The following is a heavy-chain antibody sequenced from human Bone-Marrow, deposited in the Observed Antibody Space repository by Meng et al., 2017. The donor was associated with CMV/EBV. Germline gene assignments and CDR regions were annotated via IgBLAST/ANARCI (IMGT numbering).Heavy chain of an antibody. J-gene: IGHJ6*02. CDR1: GGTFSSYA. D-gene: IGHD2-2*01. V-gene: IGHV1-2*02. CDR3: ARDDYCSSTSCYPKKKYYYYYGMAV. Sequence: ASVKVSCKASGGTFSSYAISWVRQAPGQGLEWMGWINPNSGGTNYAQKFQGRVTMTRDTSISTAYMELSRLRSDDTAVYYCARDDYCSSTSCYPKKKYYYYYGMAVWGQGTTVT. CDR2: INPNSGGT.